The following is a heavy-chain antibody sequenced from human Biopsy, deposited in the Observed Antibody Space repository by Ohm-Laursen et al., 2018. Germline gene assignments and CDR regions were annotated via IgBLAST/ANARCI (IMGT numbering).Heavy chain of an antibody. Sequence: GSLRLSCAASGFTFSTYSMNWVRQAPGKGLEWVSSIDSSAASTLYADSVKGRFTISRDNSKNTLFLQMNSLRAADTAIYYCASDLNGDPSAFDYWGQGTPVTVSS. D-gene: IGHD4-17*01. J-gene: IGHJ4*02. CDR3: ASDLNGDPSAFDY. CDR1: GFTFSTYS. CDR2: IDSSAAST. V-gene: IGHV3-23*01.